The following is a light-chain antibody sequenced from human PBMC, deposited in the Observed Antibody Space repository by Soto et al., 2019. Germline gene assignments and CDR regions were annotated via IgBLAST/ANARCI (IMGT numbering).Light chain of an antibody. J-gene: IGKJ1*01. V-gene: IGKV1-5*01. CDR1: QSISSW. CDR3: QQYDSYAWT. Sequence: DIQMTQSPSILSASVGDRVTITCRASQSISSWLAWYQQKPGKAPKLLIYDASSLESGVPSRFSGIGSGTEFTLTITSLQPDDFAPYYCQQYDSYAWTVGQGTKVEIK. CDR2: DAS.